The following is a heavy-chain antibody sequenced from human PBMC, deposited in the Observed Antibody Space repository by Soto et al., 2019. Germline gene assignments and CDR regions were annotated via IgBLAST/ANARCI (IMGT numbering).Heavy chain of an antibody. J-gene: IGHJ3*02. Sequence: EVQLVQSGAEVKKPGATVKISCKVSGYTFTDYYMHWVQQAPGKGLEWMGLVDPEDGETIYAEKFQGRVTITADTSTDTAYMELSSLRSEDTAVYYCATSPPVVVVPAASEDAFDIWGQGTMVTVSS. CDR1: GYTFTDYY. CDR3: ATSPPVVVVPAASEDAFDI. V-gene: IGHV1-69-2*01. CDR2: VDPEDGET. D-gene: IGHD2-2*01.